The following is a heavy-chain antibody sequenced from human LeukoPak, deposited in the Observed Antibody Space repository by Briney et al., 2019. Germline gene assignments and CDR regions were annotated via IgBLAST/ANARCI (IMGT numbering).Heavy chain of an antibody. CDR2: IYYSGST. Sequence: SETLSLTCTVSGGSISSYYWSWIRQPPGKGLEWIGYIYYSGSTNYNPSLKSRVTISVDTSKNQFSLKLSSVTAADTAVYYCARSHLDPSYDFWSGYYWFWAYWGQGTLVTVSS. D-gene: IGHD3-3*01. V-gene: IGHV4-59*01. CDR3: ARSHLDPSYDFWSGYYWFWAY. J-gene: IGHJ4*02. CDR1: GGSISSYY.